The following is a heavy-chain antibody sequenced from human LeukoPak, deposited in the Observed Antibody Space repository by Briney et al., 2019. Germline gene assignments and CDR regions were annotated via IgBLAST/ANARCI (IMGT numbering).Heavy chain of an antibody. V-gene: IGHV1-46*01. J-gene: IGHJ6*03. CDR3: ARDQPSSSSWYVTYYYYYYMDV. CDR1: GYTFTSYY. D-gene: IGHD6-13*01. Sequence: ASVKVSCKASGYTFTSYYMHWVRQAPGQGLEWMGIINPSGGSTSYAQKLQGRVTMTTDTSTSTAYMELRSLRSDGTAVYYCARDQPSSSSWYVTYYYYYYMDVWGKGTTVTISS. CDR2: INPSGGST.